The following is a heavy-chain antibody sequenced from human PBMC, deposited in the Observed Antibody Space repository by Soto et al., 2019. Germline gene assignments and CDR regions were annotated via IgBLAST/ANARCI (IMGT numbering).Heavy chain of an antibody. Sequence: SETLSLTCRVSAGSMNSDTYYWGWIRQPPGKGLEWIGVINYSGTTFHNVSLKSRVTMSVDSSRNQFSLKLTSMTAADTAVYYCARLGGYVSVGYYYLWDSWGQGTLVTVSS. CDR3: ARLGGYVSVGYYYLWDS. D-gene: IGHD3-22*01. J-gene: IGHJ4*02. V-gene: IGHV4-39*01. CDR1: AGSMNSDTYY. CDR2: INYSGTT.